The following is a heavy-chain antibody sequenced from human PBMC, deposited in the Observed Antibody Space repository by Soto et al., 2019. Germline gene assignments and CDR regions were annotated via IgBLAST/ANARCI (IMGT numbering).Heavy chain of an antibody. V-gene: IGHV4-39*01. Sequence: SETLSLTCTVSGGSISSSSYYWGWIRQPPGKGLEWIGSIYYSGSTYYNPSLKSRVTISVDTSKNQFSLKLSSVTAADTAVYYCARLPRGDYAGVWFDPWGQGTLVTVSS. CDR1: GGSISSSSYY. CDR3: ARLPRGDYAGVWFDP. J-gene: IGHJ5*02. D-gene: IGHD4-17*01. CDR2: IYYSGST.